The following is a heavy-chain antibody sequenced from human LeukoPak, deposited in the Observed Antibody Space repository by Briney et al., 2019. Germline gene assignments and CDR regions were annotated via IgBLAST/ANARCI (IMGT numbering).Heavy chain of an antibody. CDR1: GGTFSSYA. D-gene: IGHD6-19*01. CDR3: ARGRLRANCSGWEVCYYYYGMDV. V-gene: IGHV1-69*01. CDR2: IIPIFGTA. J-gene: IGHJ6*02. Sequence: GASVKVSCKASGGTFSSYAISWVRQAPGQGLEWMGGIIPIFGTANYAQKFQGRVTITADESTSTAYMELSSLRSEDTAVYYCARGRLRANCSGWEVCYYYYGMDVWGQGTTVTVSS.